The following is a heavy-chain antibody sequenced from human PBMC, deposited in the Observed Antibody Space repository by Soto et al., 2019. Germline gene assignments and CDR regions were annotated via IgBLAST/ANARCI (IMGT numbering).Heavy chain of an antibody. J-gene: IGHJ4*02. V-gene: IGHV3-21*02. Sequence: EVQLVESGGGLVKPGGSLRLSCAASGFIFTSYTMNWVRRAPGKGLEWVSSISSSSTNIHYADSVKGRFTISRDNAKKSLYLQMNSLRAGDTAVYYCARGPLYYFDYWGQGTLVTVSS. CDR3: ARGPLYYFDY. CDR2: ISSSSTNI. CDR1: GFIFTSYT.